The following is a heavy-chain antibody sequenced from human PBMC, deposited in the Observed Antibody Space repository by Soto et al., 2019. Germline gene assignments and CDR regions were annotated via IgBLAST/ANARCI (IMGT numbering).Heavy chain of an antibody. J-gene: IGHJ4*02. D-gene: IGHD1-26*01. CDR1: GFTFRNYG. V-gene: IGHV3-30*03. CDR2: ISHDGSDK. Sequence: GGSLRLSCAASGFTFRNYGMHWVRQAPGKGLEWVAVISHDGSDKYYADSMKGRFIISRDNSENTLFLNMNSLKPEDTAVYYCALRKTGSYFDYWGQGTLVTVSS. CDR3: ALRKTGSYFDY.